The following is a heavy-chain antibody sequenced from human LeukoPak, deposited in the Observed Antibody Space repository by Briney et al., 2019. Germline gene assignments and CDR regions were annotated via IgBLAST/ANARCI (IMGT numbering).Heavy chain of an antibody. CDR1: GYTLTSYD. CDR2: MNPNSGNT. D-gene: IGHD3-22*01. Sequence: ASVKVSCKASGYTLTSYDINWVRQATGQGLEWMGWMNPNSGNTGYAQKFQGRVTMTRNTSISTAYMELSSLRSEDTAVYYCARSAHYYDSSGYYYGTDDAFDIWGQGTMVTVSS. J-gene: IGHJ3*02. CDR3: ARSAHYYDSSGYYYGTDDAFDI. V-gene: IGHV1-8*01.